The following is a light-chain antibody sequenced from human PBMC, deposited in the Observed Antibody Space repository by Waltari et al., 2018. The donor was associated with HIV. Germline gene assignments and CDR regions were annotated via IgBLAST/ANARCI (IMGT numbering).Light chain of an antibody. CDR2: RNN. Sequence: QSVLTQPPSASGTPGQRVTISCSGSSSNIGSNSVYCYQQLPGTAPKLLIYRNNQRPSGVPDRFSGSKSGTSASLAISGLRSEDEADYYCAAWGDSLSSYVFGTGTEVTVL. CDR1: SSNIGSNS. CDR3: AAWGDSLSSYV. J-gene: IGLJ1*01. V-gene: IGLV1-47*01.